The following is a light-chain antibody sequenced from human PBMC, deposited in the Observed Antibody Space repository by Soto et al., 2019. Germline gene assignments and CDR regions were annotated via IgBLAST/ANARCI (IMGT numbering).Light chain of an antibody. V-gene: IGKV1-5*01. CDR2: DAS. CDR1: QSISSW. CDR3: QQYVKYPGT. J-gene: IGKJ1*01. Sequence: DTPRTRSPSPLSASVEGRATTTGRASQSISSWLAWYQQKPGKAPKLLIYDASSLESGVPSRFSGSRSGTEFTLTISSLQPDDFATYVCQQYVKYPGTFGQGTKVDI.